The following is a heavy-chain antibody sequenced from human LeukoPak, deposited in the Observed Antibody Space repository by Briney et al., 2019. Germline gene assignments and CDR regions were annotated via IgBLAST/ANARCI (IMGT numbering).Heavy chain of an antibody. Sequence: ASVKVSCKASGYTFTGYYMHWVRQAPGQGLEWMGWINPNSGGTNYQGRVTMTRDTSISTAYMELSRLRSDDTAVYYCARGPQALSIVVVVAATLPGRSWGQGTLVTVSS. D-gene: IGHD2-15*01. CDR2: INPNSGGT. CDR1: GYTFTGYY. CDR3: ARGPQALSIVVVVAATLPGRS. J-gene: IGHJ5*02. V-gene: IGHV1-2*02.